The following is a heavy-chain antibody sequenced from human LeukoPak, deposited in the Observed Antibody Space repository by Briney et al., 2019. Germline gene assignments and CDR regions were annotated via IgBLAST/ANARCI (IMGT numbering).Heavy chain of an antibody. CDR1: GFTFSNAW. CDR3: TTVDSSGENNGYSDY. CDR2: IKSKTAGGTI. V-gene: IGHV3-15*01. Sequence: PGGSLRLSYAGSGFTFSNAWMSWVRQAPGKGLEWVGRIKSKTAGGTIDYDAPVKGRFTISRDDSKNTLYLQMNSLKTEDTAMYYCTTVDSSGENNGYSDYWGQGALVTVSS. J-gene: IGHJ4*02. D-gene: IGHD3-22*01.